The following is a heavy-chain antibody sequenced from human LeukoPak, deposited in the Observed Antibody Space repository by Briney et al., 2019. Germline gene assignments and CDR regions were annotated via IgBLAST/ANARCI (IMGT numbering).Heavy chain of an antibody. V-gene: IGHV1-46*01. CDR2: ITTSGGST. CDR1: VYTLTNYY. J-gene: IGHJ5*02. Sequence: SEKVSCTASVYTLTNYYMRSVCHAPGQGLEWMGLITTSGGSTAYAHKIQGTGSITTDTSPGAVFMELPNMRSEDTAVYSCARGRKIGVGRGVLLDPWGQGTLVTVSS. D-gene: IGHD3-10*01. CDR3: ARGRKIGVGRGVLLDP.